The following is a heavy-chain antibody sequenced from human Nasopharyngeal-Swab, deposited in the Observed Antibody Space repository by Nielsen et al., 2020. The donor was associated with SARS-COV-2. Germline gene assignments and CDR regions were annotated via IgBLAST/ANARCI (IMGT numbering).Heavy chain of an antibody. D-gene: IGHD4-11*01. Sequence: ASVKVSCKASGYTFTSYGISWVRQAPGQGLEWMGWISAYNGNTNYAQKLRGRVTMTTDTSTSTAYMELSSLRSEDTAVYYCAREAVYSNYVDYWGQGTLVTVSS. CDR2: ISAYNGNT. J-gene: IGHJ4*02. CDR3: AREAVYSNYVDY. V-gene: IGHV1-18*01. CDR1: GYTFTSYG.